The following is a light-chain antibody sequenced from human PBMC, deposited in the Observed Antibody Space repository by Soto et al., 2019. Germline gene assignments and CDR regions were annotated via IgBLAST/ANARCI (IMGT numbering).Light chain of an antibody. CDR1: QSVSSG. CDR2: GAS. CDR3: QQYNNWPPYT. Sequence: DIVMTQSPATLSVSPGERATRSCRASQSVSSGLSWYQQKPGQAPRLLIYGASTRATGIPARFSGSGSGTEFTLTISSLQSEDYAVYYCQQYNNWPPYTFGQGTKVEIK. J-gene: IGKJ2*01. V-gene: IGKV3-15*01.